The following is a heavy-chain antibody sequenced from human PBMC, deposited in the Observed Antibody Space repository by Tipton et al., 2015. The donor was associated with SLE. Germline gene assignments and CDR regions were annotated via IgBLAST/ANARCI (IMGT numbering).Heavy chain of an antibody. Sequence: TLSLTCAVYGGSFSGYYWSWIRQPPGKGLEWIGSIYYSGSTYYNPSLKSRVTVSVDTSKNQFSLKLSSVTAADTAVYYCARANDYGDYFDYWGQGTLVTVSS. CDR3: ARANDYGDYFDY. V-gene: IGHV4-34*01. CDR1: GGSFSGYY. D-gene: IGHD4-17*01. J-gene: IGHJ4*02. CDR2: IYYSGST.